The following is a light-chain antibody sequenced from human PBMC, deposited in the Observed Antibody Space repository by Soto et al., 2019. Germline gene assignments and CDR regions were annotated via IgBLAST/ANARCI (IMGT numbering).Light chain of an antibody. CDR2: DSS. J-gene: IGKJ2*01. CDR1: QSVSRA. Sequence: DIVLTQSPATLSVSPGESATLSCRASQSVSRALAWYQQVPGQAPRLLIYDSSTRATGVPARFSGSGSGTQFTLTISSXXXXXXXVYYCQQYNNWPXRYTFGQ. CDR3: QQYNNWPXRYT. V-gene: IGKV3-15*01.